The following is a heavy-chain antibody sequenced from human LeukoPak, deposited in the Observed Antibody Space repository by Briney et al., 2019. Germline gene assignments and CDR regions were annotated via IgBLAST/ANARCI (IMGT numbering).Heavy chain of an antibody. D-gene: IGHD4-11*01. CDR2: IKQDGSEK. J-gene: IGHJ4*02. V-gene: IGHV3-7*01. Sequence: GGSLRLSCAAPGFTFSSYWMSWVRQAPGKGLEWVANIKQDGSEKYYVDSVKGRFTISRDNAKNSLYLQMNSLRAEDTAVYYCARGYGNYGYWGQGTLVTVSS. CDR1: GFTFSSYW. CDR3: ARGYGNYGY.